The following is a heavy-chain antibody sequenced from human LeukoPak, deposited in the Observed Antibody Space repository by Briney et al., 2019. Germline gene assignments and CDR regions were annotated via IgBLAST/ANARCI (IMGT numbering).Heavy chain of an antibody. CDR3: ARGIFDFPLDY. CDR2: IYHSGST. CDR1: GGSISSSSYY. V-gene: IGHV4-39*07. D-gene: IGHD3-3*01. Sequence: SQTLSLTCTVSGGSISSSSYYWGWIRQPPGKGLEWIGRIYHSGSTYYNPSLKSRVTISVDTSKNQFSLKLSSVTAADTAVHYCARGIFDFPLDYWGQGTLVTVSS. J-gene: IGHJ4*02.